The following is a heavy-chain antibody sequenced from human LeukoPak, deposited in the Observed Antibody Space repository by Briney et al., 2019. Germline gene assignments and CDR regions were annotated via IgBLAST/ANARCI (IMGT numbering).Heavy chain of an antibody. J-gene: IGHJ5*02. Sequence: PGESLKISCETSGYSFTTYWIGWVRQMPGTGLEWVGAIYPDDSDTRYSPSFQGQVAISADKSVRTAYLQWSSLKASDSAMYYCARQRGASGTNNWFDPWGQGTLVTVSS. CDR2: IYPDDSDT. CDR1: GYSFTTYW. CDR3: ARQRGASGTNNWFDP. D-gene: IGHD3-10*01. V-gene: IGHV5-51*01.